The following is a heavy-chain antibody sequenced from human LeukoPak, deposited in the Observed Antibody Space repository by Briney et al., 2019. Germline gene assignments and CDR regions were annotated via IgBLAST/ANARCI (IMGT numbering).Heavy chain of an antibody. D-gene: IGHD2-2*01. Sequence: SETLSLTCTVSGGSISSGGYYWSWIRQHPGKGLEWIGYIYYSGSTYYNPPLKSRVTISVDTSKNQFSLKLSSVTAADTAVYYCARDKAPAAIGWENNWFDPWGQGTLVTVSS. J-gene: IGHJ5*02. CDR2: IYYSGST. CDR3: ARDKAPAAIGWENNWFDP. V-gene: IGHV4-31*03. CDR1: GGSISSGGYY.